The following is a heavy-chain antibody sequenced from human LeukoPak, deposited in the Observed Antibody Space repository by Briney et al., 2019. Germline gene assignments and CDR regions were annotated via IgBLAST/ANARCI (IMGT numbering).Heavy chain of an antibody. D-gene: IGHD2-2*02. CDR2: ISGSGGST. J-gene: IGHJ4*02. V-gene: IGHV3-23*01. CDR3: SKDRWDLVVVPAAIFAQ. CDR1: GLTFSSYG. Sequence: GGSLRLSCAASGLTFSSYGMHWVRQAPGKGLEWVSVISGSGGSTFYADSVKGRFTISRDNSKNTLYLQMNSLRAEDTAVYYCSKDRWDLVVVPAAIFAQWGQRTLVTVSS.